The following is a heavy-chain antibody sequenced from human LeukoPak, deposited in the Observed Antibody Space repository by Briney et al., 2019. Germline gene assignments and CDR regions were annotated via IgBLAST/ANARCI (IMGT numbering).Heavy chain of an antibody. V-gene: IGHV3-11*05. Sequence: GGSLRLSCAASGFTFSDYYMSWIRQAPGKGLEWVSYISSSSSYTNYADSVKGRFTISRDNAKNSLYLQMNSLRAEDTAVYYCARGRTMVRGVTPPSYFDYWGQGTLVTVSS. CDR2: ISSSSSYT. CDR1: GFTFSDYY. CDR3: ARGRTMVRGVTPPSYFDY. D-gene: IGHD3-10*01. J-gene: IGHJ4*02.